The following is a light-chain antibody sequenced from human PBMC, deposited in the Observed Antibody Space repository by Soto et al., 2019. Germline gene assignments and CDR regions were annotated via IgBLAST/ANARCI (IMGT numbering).Light chain of an antibody. CDR1: KLGDKY. Sequence: SSELTQPPSVSVSPGQTASITCSGDKLGDKYACWYQQKPGQSPVLVIYQDSKRPSGIPERFSGSNSGNTATLTISGTQAMDEDDYYCQAWDSSTEVFGGGTQLTVL. CDR3: QAWDSSTEV. J-gene: IGLJ7*01. V-gene: IGLV3-1*01. CDR2: QDS.